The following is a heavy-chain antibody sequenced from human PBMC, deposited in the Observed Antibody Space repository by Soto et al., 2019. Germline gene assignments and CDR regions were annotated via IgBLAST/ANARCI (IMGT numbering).Heavy chain of an antibody. CDR3: ARERRSYCGGDCSSGWFGP. V-gene: IGHV1-8*01. D-gene: IGHD2-21*01. CDR2: MNPNGGNT. J-gene: IGHJ5*02. Sequence: QVQLVQSGAEVKKPGASVKVSCKASGYTFTSYDINWVRQATGQGIEWMGWMNPNGGNTGYAQKFQGRVTMTRNTSISTAYMELSSLISEDTAVYYCARERRSYCGGDCSSGWFGPWCQGTLVTVSS. CDR1: GYTFTSYD.